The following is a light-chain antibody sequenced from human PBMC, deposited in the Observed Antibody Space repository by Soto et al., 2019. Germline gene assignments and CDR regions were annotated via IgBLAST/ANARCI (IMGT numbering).Light chain of an antibody. V-gene: IGLV1-40*01. J-gene: IGLJ3*02. CDR1: SSNIGAGYD. CDR3: QSYDSSLSGPGV. CDR2: GNS. Sequence: QSVLTQPPSVSGAPGQRVTISCTVSSSNIGAGYDVHWYQQLPGTAPKLLIYGNSNRPSGVPDRFSGSKSGTSASLAITGLQAEDEADYYCQSYDSSLSGPGVFGGGTKLTV.